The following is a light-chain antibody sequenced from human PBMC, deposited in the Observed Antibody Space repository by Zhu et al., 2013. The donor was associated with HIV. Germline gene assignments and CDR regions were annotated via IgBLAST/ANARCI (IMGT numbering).Light chain of an antibody. J-gene: IGKJ1*01. Sequence: AIQVTQSPPSLSASVGDRVSITCRASQDIRSDLTWYQQRLGRPPGLLIYGASNLQSGVPSRFSGTGSGTTFTLTITSLQPEDFATYYCLQTYNFPWTFGRGT. CDR3: LQTYNFPWT. CDR1: QDIRSD. V-gene: IGKV1-6*01. CDR2: GAS.